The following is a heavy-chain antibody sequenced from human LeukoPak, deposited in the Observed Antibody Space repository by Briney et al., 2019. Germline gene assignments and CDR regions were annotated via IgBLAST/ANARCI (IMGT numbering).Heavy chain of an antibody. CDR3: ARDGEPRPRVVPAAISYYGMDV. J-gene: IGHJ6*02. Sequence: NAGGSLRLSCAASGFTFSSYAMSWVRQAPGKGLEWVSSISSSSSYIYYADSVKGRFTISRDNAKNSLYLQMNSLRAEDTAVYYCARDGEPRPRVVPAAISYYGMDVWGQGTTVTVSS. V-gene: IGHV3-21*01. CDR2: ISSSSSYI. D-gene: IGHD2-2*02. CDR1: GFTFSSYA.